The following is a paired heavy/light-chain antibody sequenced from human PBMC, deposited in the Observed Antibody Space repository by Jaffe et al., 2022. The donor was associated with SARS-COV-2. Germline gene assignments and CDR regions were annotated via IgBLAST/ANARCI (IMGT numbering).Heavy chain of an antibody. Sequence: QVQLVQSGAEVKEPGASVKVSCTASGYTFTTYVVHWLRQAPGQRLEWLGWINAGNGNTKYSQNFQGRLTITRDTSASSAYMELSCLRSEDTAVYYCARADHSGSRWYFDHWGQGALITVSS. D-gene: IGHD1-26*01. V-gene: IGHV1-3*01. CDR3: ARADHSGSRWYFDH. CDR2: INAGNGNT. J-gene: IGHJ4*02. CDR1: GYTFTTYV.
Light chain of an antibody. Sequence: DIQMTQSPSTLSASVGDGVAITCRANQSISSWLAWYQQKPGKAPKVLIYKASSLESGVPSRFSGIGSGTEFVLAISSLQPDDFATYYCQQYNTYPWTFGQGTKVEVQ. CDR1: QSISSW. J-gene: IGKJ1*01. CDR3: QQYNTYPWT. V-gene: IGKV1-5*03. CDR2: KAS.